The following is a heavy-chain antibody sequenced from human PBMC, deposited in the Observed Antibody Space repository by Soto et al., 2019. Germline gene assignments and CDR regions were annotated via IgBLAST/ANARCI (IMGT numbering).Heavy chain of an antibody. D-gene: IGHD1-26*01. V-gene: IGHV4-31*03. CDR1: GGSISSGGYY. CDR3: AREPPLRGSYFDY. J-gene: IGHJ4*02. CDR2: IYYSGST. Sequence: QVQLQESGPGLVKPSQTLSLTCTVSGGSISSGGYYWSWIRQHPGKGLEWIGYIYYSGSTYYNPSLKSRFTTPVDTSKNQFSLKLSSVTAADTAVYYCAREPPLRGSYFDYWGQGTLVTVSS.